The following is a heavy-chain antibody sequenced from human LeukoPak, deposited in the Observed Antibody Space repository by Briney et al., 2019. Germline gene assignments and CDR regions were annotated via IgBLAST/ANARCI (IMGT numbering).Heavy chain of an antibody. CDR1: AFTFSDYS. J-gene: IGHJ4*02. CDR2: ISGRSSTI. CDR3: ARDRIKSGSYYFDY. D-gene: IGHD1-26*01. V-gene: IGHV3-48*01. Sequence: GGSLRLSCAASAFTFSDYSMNWVRQAPGKGLEWVSYISGRSSTIYYADSVKGRFTISRDNVKNSMYLQMNSLRAEDTAVYYCARDRIKSGSYYFDYWGQGTLVTVSS.